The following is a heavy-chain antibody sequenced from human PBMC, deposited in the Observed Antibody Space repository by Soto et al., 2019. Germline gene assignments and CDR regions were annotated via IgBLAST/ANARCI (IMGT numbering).Heavy chain of an antibody. CDR3: ARGVWTIISTDP. V-gene: IGHV4-31*03. J-gene: IGHJ5*02. D-gene: IGHD3-22*01. CDR2: MYYSGST. CDR1: GGSISSGGYY. Sequence: QVQLQESGPGLVKPSQTLSLTCTVSGGSISSGGYYWSWIRQHPGKGLEWIGYMYYSGSTYYNPSNKRRVIISVKTYKNQFCQKVCSMTAADTAVYYCARGVWTIISTDPWGQGTLVAVSS.